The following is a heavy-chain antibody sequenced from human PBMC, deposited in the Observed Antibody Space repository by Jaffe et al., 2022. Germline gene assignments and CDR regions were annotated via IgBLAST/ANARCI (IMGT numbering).Heavy chain of an antibody. J-gene: IGHJ3*02. CDR2: ISGSGGST. CDR3: AKDFEITFGGVNGAFDI. Sequence: EVQLLESGGGLVQPGGSLRLSCAASGFTFSSYAMSWVRQAPGKGLEWVSAISGSGGSTYYADSVKGRFTISRDNSKNTLYLQMNSLRAEDTAVYYCAKDFEITFGGVNGAFDIWGQGTMVTVSS. CDR1: GFTFSSYA. D-gene: IGHD3-16*01. V-gene: IGHV3-23*01.